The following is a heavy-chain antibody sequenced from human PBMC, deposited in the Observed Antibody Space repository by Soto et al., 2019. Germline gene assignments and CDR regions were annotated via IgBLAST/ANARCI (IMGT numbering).Heavy chain of an antibody. Sequence: PSETLSLTCTVSGGSISSGDYYWSWIRQPPGKGLEWIGYIYYSGSTYYNPSLKSRVTISLDTSKNQFSLKLSSVTAADTAVYYCARGTYNTYYYLLAYSAQRTPVTVSS. CDR2: IYYSGST. J-gene: IGHJ1*01. D-gene: IGHD3-22*01. V-gene: IGHV4-30-4*01. CDR3: ARGTYNTYYYLLAY. CDR1: GGSISSGDYY.